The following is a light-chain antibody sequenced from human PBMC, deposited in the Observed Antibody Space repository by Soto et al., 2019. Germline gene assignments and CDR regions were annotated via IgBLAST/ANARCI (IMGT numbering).Light chain of an antibody. CDR1: QNVLYSSNNKNY. Sequence: DIVMTQSPDSLAVSLGERATINCKSSQNVLYSSNNKNYLAWYQQKPGQPPKLLIYWASTRESGVPDRFSGRGSGTDFALTISSLQAEDVAVYYCQQYYSTPLTFGPGTKVDIK. J-gene: IGKJ3*01. V-gene: IGKV4-1*01. CDR3: QQYYSTPLT. CDR2: WAS.